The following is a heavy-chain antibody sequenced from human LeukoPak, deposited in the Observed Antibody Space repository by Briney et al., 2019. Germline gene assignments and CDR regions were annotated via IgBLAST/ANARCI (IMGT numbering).Heavy chain of an antibody. D-gene: IGHD6-19*01. Sequence: ASVKVSCTASGYTFTSYAMNWVRQAPGQGLEWMGWINTNTGNPTYAQGFTGRFVFSLDTSVSTAYLQISSLKAEDTAVYYCARKGVAVPYYYGMDVWGQGTTVTVSS. V-gene: IGHV7-4-1*02. CDR3: ARKGVAVPYYYGMDV. CDR1: GYTFTSYA. CDR2: INTNTGNP. J-gene: IGHJ6*02.